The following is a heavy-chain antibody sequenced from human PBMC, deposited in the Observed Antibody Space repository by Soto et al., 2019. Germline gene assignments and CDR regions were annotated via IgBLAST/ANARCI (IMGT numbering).Heavy chain of an antibody. D-gene: IGHD7-27*01. Sequence: QVQLVESGGGLVKPGGSLRLSCAASGFTFSDYYMNWIRQAPGKGLEWVSYITNSGSIMYYADSVKGRFTISRDNAKRSLDLQMHSLRADDTAVYYCAIAKLGVGDPVDVWGKGKTVTASS. CDR2: ITNSGSIM. J-gene: IGHJ6*04. CDR3: AIAKLGVGDPVDV. CDR1: GFTFSDYY. V-gene: IGHV3-11*01.